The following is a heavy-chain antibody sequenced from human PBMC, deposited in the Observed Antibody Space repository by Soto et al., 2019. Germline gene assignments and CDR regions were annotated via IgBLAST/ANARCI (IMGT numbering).Heavy chain of an antibody. CDR1: GYTFTSYA. CDR2: INAGNGNT. Sequence: ASVKVSCKASGYTFTSYAMHWVRQAPGQRLEWMGWINAGNGNTKYSQKFQGRVTITRDTSASTAYMELSSLRSEDTAVYYCARVGSTWNGNWFDPWGQGTLVTVSS. D-gene: IGHD1-1*01. V-gene: IGHV1-3*01. CDR3: ARVGSTWNGNWFDP. J-gene: IGHJ5*02.